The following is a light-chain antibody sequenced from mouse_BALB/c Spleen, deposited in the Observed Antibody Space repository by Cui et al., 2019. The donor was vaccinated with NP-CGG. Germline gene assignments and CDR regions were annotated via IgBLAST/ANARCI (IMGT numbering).Light chain of an antibody. CDR2: GTN. CDR3: ALWYSNHWV. V-gene: IGLV1*01. Sequence: FFTHVSALTTSPGETVTLTCRSSTRAVTTSNYANWVQEKPDHLFTGLIGGTNNRAPGVPARFSGSLIGDKAALTITGAQTEDEAIYFCALWYSNHWVFGGGTKLTVL. J-gene: IGLJ1*01. CDR1: TRAVTTSNY.